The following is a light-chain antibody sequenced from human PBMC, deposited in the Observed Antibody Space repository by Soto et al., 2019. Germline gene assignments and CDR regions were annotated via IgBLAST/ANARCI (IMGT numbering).Light chain of an antibody. Sequence: QSVLTQPPSASGTPGRKVTISCSGNSSNIGRNTVNWYQQLPGTAPKLLISTNNRRPSGVPARFSGSKSGTSASLAISGLQSDDEADYYCAAWDDSLNGYVFGTGTKVTVL. CDR3: AAWDDSLNGYV. CDR1: SSNIGRNT. CDR2: TNN. V-gene: IGLV1-44*01. J-gene: IGLJ1*01.